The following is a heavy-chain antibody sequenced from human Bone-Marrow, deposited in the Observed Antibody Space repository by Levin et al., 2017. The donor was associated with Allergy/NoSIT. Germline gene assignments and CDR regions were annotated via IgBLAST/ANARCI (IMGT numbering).Heavy chain of an antibody. D-gene: IGHD3-10*01. Sequence: PGGSLRLSCAVSGNSISSGYYWGWTRQSPGKGLEWIGTIHHSGSTYYNPSLMSRVTISLDTSKNQFSLNLTSVTAADTAVYYCARDGSGALDVWGQGTTVTVSS. CDR3: ARDGSGALDV. V-gene: IGHV4-38-2*02. CDR2: IHHSGST. J-gene: IGHJ6*02. CDR1: GNSISSGYY.